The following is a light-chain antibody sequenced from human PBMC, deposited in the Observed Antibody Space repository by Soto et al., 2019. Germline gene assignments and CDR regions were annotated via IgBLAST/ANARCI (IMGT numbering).Light chain of an antibody. Sequence: QSVLTQPPSASGTPGQRVTISCSGSNSNIGSDIVNWYQQFPGTAPKLLIYSNNQRPSGVPDRFSGPKSGTSASLAISGLQSEDEADYYCAAWDGSLNGWVFGGGTKVTVL. J-gene: IGLJ3*02. CDR2: SNN. CDR1: NSNIGSDI. CDR3: AAWDGSLNGWV. V-gene: IGLV1-44*01.